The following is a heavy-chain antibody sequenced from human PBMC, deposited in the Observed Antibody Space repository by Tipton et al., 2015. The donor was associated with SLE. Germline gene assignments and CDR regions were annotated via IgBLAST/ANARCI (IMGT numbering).Heavy chain of an antibody. J-gene: IGHJ2*01. Sequence: SLRLSCAASGFTVSSNYMSWVRQAPGKGLEWVSVIYSGGSTYYADSVKGRFTISRANSKNTPYLQMNSLRAEDTAVYYCARVGYCSGGSCLYWYFDLWGRGTLVTVSS. CDR1: GFTVSSNY. D-gene: IGHD2-15*01. V-gene: IGHV3-53*05. CDR3: ARVGYCSGGSCLYWYFDL. CDR2: IYSGGST.